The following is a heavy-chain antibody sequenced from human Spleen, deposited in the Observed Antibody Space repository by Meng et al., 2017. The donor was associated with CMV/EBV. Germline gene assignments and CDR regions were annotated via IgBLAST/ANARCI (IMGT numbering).Heavy chain of an antibody. CDR2: IYTSGST. CDR3: ARVEGPNWFDP. Sequence: QLQRQGSGPGLGKPSETLSLPCTVSGGSISSSSYYWGWIRQPPGKGLEWIGSIYTSGSTNYNPSLKSRVTMSVDTSKNQFSLKLSSVTAADTAVYYCARVEGPNWFDPWGQGTLVTVSS. CDR1: GGSISSSSYY. V-gene: IGHV4-39*07. J-gene: IGHJ5*02. D-gene: IGHD1-1*01.